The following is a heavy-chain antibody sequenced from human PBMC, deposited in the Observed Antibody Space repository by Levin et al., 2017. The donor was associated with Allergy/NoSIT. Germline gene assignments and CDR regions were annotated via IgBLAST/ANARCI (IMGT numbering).Heavy chain of an antibody. V-gene: IGHV3-30*04. CDR2: ISYDGSNK. CDR1: GFTFSSYA. D-gene: IGHD3-10*01. CDR3: ARDFYGSGNTLSPLDP. Sequence: SGGSLRLSCAASGFTFSSYAMHWVRQAPGKGLEWVAVISYDGSNKYYADSVKGRFTISRDNSKNTLYLQMNSLRAEDTAVYYCARDFYGSGNTLSPLDPWGQGTLVTVSS. J-gene: IGHJ5*02.